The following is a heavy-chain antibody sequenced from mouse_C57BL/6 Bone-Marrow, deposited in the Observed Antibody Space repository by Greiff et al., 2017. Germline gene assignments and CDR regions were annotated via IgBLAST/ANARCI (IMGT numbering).Heavy chain of an antibody. CDR2: IWGVGST. CDR1: GFSLTSYG. CDR3: ARPLYYGSSYVDY. J-gene: IGHJ2*01. Sequence: VQVVESGPGLVAPSQSLSITCTVSGFSLTSYGVDWVRQSPGKGLEWLGVIWGVGSTNYNSAIKSRLSISKDNSKSQVFLKMNSLQTDDTAMYYCARPLYYGSSYVDYWGQGTTLTVSS. D-gene: IGHD1-1*01. V-gene: IGHV2-6*01.